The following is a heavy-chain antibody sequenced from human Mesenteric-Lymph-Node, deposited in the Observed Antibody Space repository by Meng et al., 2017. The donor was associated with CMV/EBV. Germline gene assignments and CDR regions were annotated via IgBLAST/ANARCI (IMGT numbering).Heavy chain of an antibody. D-gene: IGHD2-2*01. V-gene: IGHV1-2*02. Sequence: ASVKVSCKASGYTFTGYYMHWVRQAPGQGLEWMGWIYPNSGGTNYAQKFQGRLTLTRDTSISTAYMELSGLRSDDTAVYYCARGGRSGVVPAATWGQGTLVTVSS. CDR1: GYTFTGYY. CDR3: ARGGRSGVVPAAT. CDR2: IYPNSGGT. J-gene: IGHJ5*02.